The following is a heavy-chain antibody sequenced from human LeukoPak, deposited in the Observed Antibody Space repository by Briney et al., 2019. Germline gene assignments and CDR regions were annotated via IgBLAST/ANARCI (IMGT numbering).Heavy chain of an antibody. CDR3: AKDPLVVAVTYYFDY. D-gene: IGHD2-15*01. V-gene: IGHV3-23*01. CDR1: GFTFSSYA. CDR2: ISGSGGST. J-gene: IGHJ4*02. Sequence: HAGGSLRLSCAASGFTFSSYAMSWVRQAPGKGLEWVSAISGSGGSTYYADSVKCRFTISRDNSKNTVYLQMNSLRAEDTAVYYCAKDPLVVAVTYYFDYWGQGTLVTVYS.